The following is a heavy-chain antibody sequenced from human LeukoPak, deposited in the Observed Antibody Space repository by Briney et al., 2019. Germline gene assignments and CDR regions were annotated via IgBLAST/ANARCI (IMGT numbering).Heavy chain of an antibody. V-gene: IGHV3-23*01. Sequence: PGGSLRLSCAASGFTFNTYAMSWDRQTPERGLEWVSAISGTGGNTFYADSVKGRFTISRDNSKNTLYLQMNSLRAEDTAIYYCAKGRTNDYWGQGTLVTVSS. CDR3: AKGRTNDY. CDR2: ISGTGGNT. D-gene: IGHD1/OR15-1a*01. J-gene: IGHJ4*02. CDR1: GFTFNTYA.